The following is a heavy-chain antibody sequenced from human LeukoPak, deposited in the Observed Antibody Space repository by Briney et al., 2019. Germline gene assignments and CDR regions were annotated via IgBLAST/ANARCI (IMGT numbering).Heavy chain of an antibody. CDR3: AREEAVGAKFRHALDI. CDR2: INPSGGST. D-gene: IGHD1-26*01. CDR1: GYTFTRYY. V-gene: IGHV1-46*01. Sequence: ASVKVSCKASGYTFTRYYMHWVRQAPGQGLELMGIINPSGGSTSYAQKFQGRVTMTRDTSTSTVYMELSSLRSEDTAVYYCAREEAVGAKFRHALDIWGQGTMVTVSS. J-gene: IGHJ3*02.